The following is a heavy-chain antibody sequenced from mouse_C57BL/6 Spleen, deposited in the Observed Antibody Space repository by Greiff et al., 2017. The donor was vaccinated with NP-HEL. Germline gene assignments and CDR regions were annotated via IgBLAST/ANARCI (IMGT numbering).Heavy chain of an antibody. J-gene: IGHJ2*01. CDR1: GYTFTDYY. Sequence: EVQLQQSGPVLVKPGASVKMSCKASGYTFTDYYMNWVKQSHGKSLEWIGVINPYNGGTSYNQKFKGKATLTVDKSSSTAYMELNSLTSEDSAVYYCARGEDDYGTGYWGQGTTLTVSS. CDR2: INPYNGGT. V-gene: IGHV1-19*01. CDR3: ARGEDDYGTGY. D-gene: IGHD2-4*01.